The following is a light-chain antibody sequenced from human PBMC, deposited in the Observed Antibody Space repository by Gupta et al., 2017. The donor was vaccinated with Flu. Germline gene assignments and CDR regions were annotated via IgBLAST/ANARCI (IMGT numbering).Light chain of an antibody. V-gene: IGKV3-11*01. J-gene: IGKJ5*01. Sequence: IVLTQSPATLSLSPGERATLSCMARQSVNSYLDWYQQKPGQAPRLLIYDASNRANGIPARFSGSGYWTEFTLTISSLELEDFAVYYCQHWSTWPITFGQGTQVEIK. CDR2: DAS. CDR3: QHWSTWPIT. CDR1: QSVNSY.